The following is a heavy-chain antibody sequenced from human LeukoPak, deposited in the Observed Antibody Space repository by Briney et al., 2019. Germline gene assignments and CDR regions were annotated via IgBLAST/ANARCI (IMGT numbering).Heavy chain of an antibody. CDR3: ARVVTPYYYYYYMDV. CDR2: IYYSGST. CDR1: GGSISSYY. V-gene: IGHV4-59*13. J-gene: IGHJ6*03. Sequence: SETLSLTCTVSGGSISSYYWNWIRQPPGKGLEWIGYIYYSGSTYYNPSLKSRGTISVDTSKNQFSLELSSVTAADRAVYYCARVVTPYYYYYYMDVWGKGTTVTVSS. D-gene: IGHD2-21*02.